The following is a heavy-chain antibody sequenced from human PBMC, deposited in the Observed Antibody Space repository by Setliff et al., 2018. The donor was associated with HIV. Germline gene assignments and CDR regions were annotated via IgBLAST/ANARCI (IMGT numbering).Heavy chain of an antibody. CDR1: GYTFTGYY. V-gene: IGHV1-2*02. CDR3: ARGAWYSSGWYSSRYMDV. J-gene: IGHJ6*03. D-gene: IGHD6-19*01. Sequence: GASVKVSCKASGYTFTGYYMHWVRQAPGQGLEWMGWINPNTGGTNFAQKFQGRVTMTTDTSTSTASMELTSLRSDDTAVYYCARGAWYSSGWYSSRYMDVWGKGTTVTVSS. CDR2: INPNTGGT.